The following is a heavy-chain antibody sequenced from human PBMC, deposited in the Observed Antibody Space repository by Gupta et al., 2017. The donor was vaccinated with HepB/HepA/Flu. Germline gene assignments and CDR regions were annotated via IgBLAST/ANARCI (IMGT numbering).Heavy chain of an antibody. V-gene: IGHV3-73*02. CDR2: IKRKDENYAT. CDR1: GLTLSGSD. D-gene: IGHD3-9*01. Sequence: EVQLVQSGGGLVQPGGSLKLSCAASGLTLSGSDMHWVRQASGKGLEWVGRIKRKDENYATAYGAAVKDRFTISRDDSKDMAYLQMNRLKTEDTAVYYCARLLFDALSGIYYFDYWGPGTLVTVSS. J-gene: IGHJ4*02. CDR3: ARLLFDALSGIYYFDY.